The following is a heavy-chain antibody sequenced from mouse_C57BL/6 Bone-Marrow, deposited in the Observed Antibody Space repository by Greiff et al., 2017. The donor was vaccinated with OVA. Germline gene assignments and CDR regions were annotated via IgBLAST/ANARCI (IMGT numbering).Heavy chain of an antibody. CDR1: GFTFSDYG. J-gene: IGHJ2*01. CDR3: ARPCDY. CDR2: ISRGRGTL. Sequence: EVKLMESGGGLVKPGGSLKLSCAASGFTFSDYGMHWVRQAPEKGLEWVAYISRGRGTLYYADTLKGRFTISRDTAKNTLFLQMTSLRSEDTARDYCARPCDYWGQGTTLTVSS. V-gene: IGHV5-17*01.